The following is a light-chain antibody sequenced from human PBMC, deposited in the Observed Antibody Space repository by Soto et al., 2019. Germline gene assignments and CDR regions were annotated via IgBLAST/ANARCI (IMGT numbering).Light chain of an antibody. Sequence: QSVLTQPASVAGSPGQSITISCTGTSSDVGGYNYVSWYQQHPGKAPKLMIYEVSNRRSGASNRFSGSMSGNTASLTISGLQAEDEADYYCSSYTSSSTLVVFGTGTQLTVL. J-gene: IGLJ1*01. CDR2: EVS. V-gene: IGLV2-14*01. CDR3: SSYTSSSTLVV. CDR1: SSDVGGYNY.